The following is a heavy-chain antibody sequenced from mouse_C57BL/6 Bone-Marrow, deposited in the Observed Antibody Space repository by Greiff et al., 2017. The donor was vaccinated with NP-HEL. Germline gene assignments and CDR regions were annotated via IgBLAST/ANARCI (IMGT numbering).Heavy chain of an antibody. CDR2: IDPEDGDT. J-gene: IGHJ3*01. CDR3: TTGYYYGSSQFAY. CDR1: GFNIKDYY. V-gene: IGHV14-1*01. D-gene: IGHD1-1*01. Sequence: EVKLMESGAELVRPGASVKLSCTASGFNIKDYYMHWVKQRPEQGLEWIGRIDPEDGDTEYAPKFQGQATMTADTSSNTAYLQISSLTSEDTAVYYCTTGYYYGSSQFAYWGQGTLVTVSA.